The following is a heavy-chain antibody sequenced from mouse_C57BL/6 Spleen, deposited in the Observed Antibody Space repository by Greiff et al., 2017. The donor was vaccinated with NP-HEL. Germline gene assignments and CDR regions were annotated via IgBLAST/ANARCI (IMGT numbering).Heavy chain of an antibody. CDR2: IDPSDSYT. Sequence: QVQLKQPGAELVMPGASVKLSCKASGYTFTSYWMHWVKQRPGQGLEWIGEIDPSDSYTNYNQKFKGKSTLTVDKSSSTAYMQLSSLTSEDSAVYYCARSGNWDGYAMDYWGQGTSVTVSS. CDR1: GYTFTSYW. CDR3: ARSGNWDGYAMDY. V-gene: IGHV1-69*01. J-gene: IGHJ4*01. D-gene: IGHD4-1*02.